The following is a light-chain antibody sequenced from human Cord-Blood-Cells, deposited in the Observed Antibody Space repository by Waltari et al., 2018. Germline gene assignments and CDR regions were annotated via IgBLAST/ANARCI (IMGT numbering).Light chain of an antibody. CDR1: QDISNY. V-gene: IGKV1-33*01. CDR2: DAS. Sequence: DIQMTQSPSSLSASVGDRVTITCQARQDISNYLNWYQQKPGKATQLLIYDASNLETGVPSRFSGSGSGTEFTFNISSLQPGDIAAYYCQPYDNLPCTFGQGTKLAIK. CDR3: QPYDNLPCT. J-gene: IGKJ2*02.